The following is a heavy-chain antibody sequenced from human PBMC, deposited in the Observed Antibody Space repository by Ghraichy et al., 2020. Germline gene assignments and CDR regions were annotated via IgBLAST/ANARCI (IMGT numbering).Heavy chain of an antibody. CDR1: GYTFTSYY. CDR2: INPSGGST. V-gene: IGHV1-46*01. D-gene: IGHD6-6*01. J-gene: IGHJ6*02. Sequence: ASVKVSCKASGYTFTSYYMHWVRQAPGQGLEWMGIINPSGGSTSYAQKFQGRVTMTRDTSTSTVYMELSSLRSEDTAVYYCARERGDVIAARPYYYGMDVWGQGTTVTVSS. CDR3: ARERGDVIAARPYYYGMDV.